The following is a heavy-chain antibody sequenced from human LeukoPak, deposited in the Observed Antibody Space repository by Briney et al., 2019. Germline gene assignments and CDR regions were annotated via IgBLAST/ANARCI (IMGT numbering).Heavy chain of an antibody. V-gene: IGHV3-7*03. J-gene: IGHJ4*02. D-gene: IGHD1-26*01. Sequence: GGSLRLSCTASGFSFSNYWMSWVRQAPGKGLEWVASIEQDESEKYYVDSVKGRFTTSRDNAKSSLYLQMNALRGEGTAVYYCARLVGDVTTWDCWGQGTLVTVSS. CDR3: ARLVGDVTTWDC. CDR1: GFSFSNYW. CDR2: IEQDESEK.